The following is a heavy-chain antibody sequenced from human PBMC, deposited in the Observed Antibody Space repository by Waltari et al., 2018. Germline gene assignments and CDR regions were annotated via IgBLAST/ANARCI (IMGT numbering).Heavy chain of an antibody. J-gene: IGHJ4*02. V-gene: IGHV4-38-2*01. CDR3: ATYYYGSGSYYDLDY. CDR1: GYSISSGYY. D-gene: IGHD3-10*01. CDR2: IYHSGST. Sequence: QVQLQESGPGLVKPSETLSLTCAVSGYSISSGYYWGWIRPPPGKGLEWIGSIYHSGSTYYNPSLKSRVTLSVDTSKNQFSLKLSSVTAADTAVYYCATYYYGSGSYYDLDYWGQGTLVTVSS.